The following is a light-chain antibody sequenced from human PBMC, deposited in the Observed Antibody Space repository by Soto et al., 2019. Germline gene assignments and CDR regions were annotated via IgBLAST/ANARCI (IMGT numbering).Light chain of an antibody. CDR2: EVS. Sequence: QSVLTQPASVSGSPGQSITISCTGTSSDVGAYNFVSWYQHFPGKAPKLMIYEVSNRPSGVSDRFSGSKSGNTASLIISGLQAEDEADYYCSSQKGSDTVIFGAGTXVTV. CDR1: SSDVGAYNF. J-gene: IGLJ1*01. CDR3: SSQKGSDTVI. V-gene: IGLV2-14*01.